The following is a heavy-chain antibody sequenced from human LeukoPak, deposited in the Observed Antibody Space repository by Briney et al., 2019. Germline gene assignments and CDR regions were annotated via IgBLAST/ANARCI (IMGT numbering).Heavy chain of an antibody. J-gene: IGHJ4*02. D-gene: IGHD3-22*01. CDR3: AKVKGYSDY. CDR1: GFTFSSYA. V-gene: IGHV3-23*01. CDR2: ISGSGGST. Sequence: RAGGSLGLSCAASGFTFSSYAMSWVRQAPGKGLEWVSAISGSGGSTYYADSVKGRFTISRDNSKNTLHLQMNSLRAEDTAVYYCAKVKGYSDYWGQGTLVTVSS.